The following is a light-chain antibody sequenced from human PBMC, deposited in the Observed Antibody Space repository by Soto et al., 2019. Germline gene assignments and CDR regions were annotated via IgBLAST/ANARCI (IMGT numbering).Light chain of an antibody. CDR1: QGISSY. CDR2: AAS. CDR3: QQYYSYPPWT. Sequence: AIRMTQSPSSLSASTGDRVTITCRASQGISSYLAWYQQKPGKAPKLLIYAASTLQSGVPSRFSGSGSGTDFTLTISCLQSEDFATYYCQQYYSYPPWTFXQGTKADIK. J-gene: IGKJ1*01. V-gene: IGKV1-8*01.